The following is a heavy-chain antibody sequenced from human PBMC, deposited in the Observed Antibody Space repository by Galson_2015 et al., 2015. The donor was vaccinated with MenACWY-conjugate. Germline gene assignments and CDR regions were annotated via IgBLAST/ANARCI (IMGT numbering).Heavy chain of an antibody. V-gene: IGHV3-7*05. CDR3: AREYYGWGSFWP. CDR2: INEDGSVK. D-gene: IGHD3-10*01. J-gene: IGHJ4*02. Sequence: SLRFSCAASGFTLSSHWMYWVRQAPGKGLEWVANINEDGSVKYHVDSVKGRFTISRDNAKNSLYLQMNSLRVDDTAVYYCAREYYGWGSFWPWGQGTLVIISS. CDR1: GFTLSSHW.